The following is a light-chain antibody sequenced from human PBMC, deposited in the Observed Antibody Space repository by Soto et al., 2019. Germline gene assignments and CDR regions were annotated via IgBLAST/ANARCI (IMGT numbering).Light chain of an antibody. CDR3: HTWGTAILA. V-gene: IGLV4-69*01. J-gene: IGLJ2*01. CDR2: LNSDGSH. Sequence: QTVVTQSPSASAPLGASVKLTCTLSRGHTNYAIAWHQQQPEKGPRFLMKLNSDGSHNKGDGIPDRFSGSSSGAERYLTISSLQSEDEADYYCHTWGTAILAFGGGTKLTVL. CDR1: RGHTNYA.